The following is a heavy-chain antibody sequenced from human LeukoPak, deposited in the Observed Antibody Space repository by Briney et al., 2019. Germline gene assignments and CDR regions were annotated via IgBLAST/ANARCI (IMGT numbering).Heavy chain of an antibody. Sequence: SVKISCKASGGTFSGYAISWVRQAPGQGLEWMGGIIPIFGTANYAQKFQGRVTITADESTSTAYMELSSLRSEDTAVYYCARQETGGTYCGGDCDAFDIWGQGTMVTVPS. CDR1: GGTFSGYA. CDR2: IIPIFGTA. V-gene: IGHV1-69*13. J-gene: IGHJ3*02. CDR3: ARQETGGTYCGGDCDAFDI. D-gene: IGHD2-21*02.